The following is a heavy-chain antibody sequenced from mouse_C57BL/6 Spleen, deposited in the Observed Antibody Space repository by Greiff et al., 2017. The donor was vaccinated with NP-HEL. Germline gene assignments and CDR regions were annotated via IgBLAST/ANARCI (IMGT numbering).Heavy chain of an antibody. Sequence: QVQLQQSGAELVRPGTSVKVSCKASGYAFTNYLIEWVKQRPGQGLEWIGVINPGSGGTNYNEKFKGKATLTADKSSSTAYMQLSSLTSEDSAVYFCARGDLGRFAYWGQGTLVTVSA. CDR3: ARGDLGRFAY. V-gene: IGHV1-54*01. CDR2: INPGSGGT. J-gene: IGHJ3*01. D-gene: IGHD4-1*01. CDR1: GYAFTNYL.